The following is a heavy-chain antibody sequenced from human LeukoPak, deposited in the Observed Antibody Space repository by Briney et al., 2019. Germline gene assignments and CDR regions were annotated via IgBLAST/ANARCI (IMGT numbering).Heavy chain of an antibody. CDR2: ILYSGNT. CDR3: ASAPNEYFFDY. Sequence: SETLSLTCTVSGGSISNHYWSWIRQPPGKGLEWIGYILYSGNTNYNPSLKGRVTISVDTSKNQFTLKLSSVTAADTAIYYCASAPNEYFFDYWGQGTLVTVSS. V-gene: IGHV4-59*11. CDR1: GGSISNHY. J-gene: IGHJ4*02.